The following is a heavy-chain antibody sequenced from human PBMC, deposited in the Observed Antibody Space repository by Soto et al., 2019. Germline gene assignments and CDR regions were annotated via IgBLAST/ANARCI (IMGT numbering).Heavy chain of an antibody. V-gene: IGHV4-39*07. CDR1: SGSISGSRFH. Sequence: PSETLSLTCTVSSGSISGSRFHWAWIRQTPGKGLEWIGSIHSGGSTYYNPSLKSRVTISVDRSKNQFSLKLSSVTAADTAVYYCARVPDRWGQGTLVTVSS. CDR2: IHSGGST. J-gene: IGHJ5*02. D-gene: IGHD2-2*01. CDR3: ARVPDR.